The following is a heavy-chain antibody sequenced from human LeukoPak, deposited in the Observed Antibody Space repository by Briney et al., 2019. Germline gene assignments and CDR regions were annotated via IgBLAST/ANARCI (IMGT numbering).Heavy chain of an antibody. Sequence: GGSLRLSCAASGFTFSTYGISWVRQAPGKGLEWVSTMSGSGGSTYYADSVKGRFTMSRDNSNHTLYLQMKSLRVEDTAVYYRAKRAWYYDTSGYYYDYWGQGTLVTVSS. CDR1: GFTFSTYG. D-gene: IGHD3-22*01. V-gene: IGHV3-23*01. CDR2: MSGSGGST. J-gene: IGHJ4*02. CDR3: AKRAWYYDTSGYYYDY.